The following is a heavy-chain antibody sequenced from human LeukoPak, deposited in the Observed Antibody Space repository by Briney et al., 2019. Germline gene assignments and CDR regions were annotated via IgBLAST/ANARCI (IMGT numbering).Heavy chain of an antibody. CDR3: AKGRYDYVWGSPSDY. CDR2: VTSGRST. V-gene: IGHV3-23*01. J-gene: IGHJ4*02. D-gene: IGHD3-16*01. CDR1: GFTFSSYG. Sequence: PGGSLRLSCAASGFTFSSYGMSWVRQAPGKGLEWVSAVTSGRSTYYADSVKGRFTISRDNSKNTLYLQMNSLRAEDTAVYYCAKGRYDYVWGSPSDYWGQGTLVTVSS.